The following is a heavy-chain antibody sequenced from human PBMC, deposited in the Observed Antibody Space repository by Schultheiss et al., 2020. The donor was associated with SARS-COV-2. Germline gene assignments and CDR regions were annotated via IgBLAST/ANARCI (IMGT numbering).Heavy chain of an antibody. CDR3: ARGKSVTTLAFDY. CDR1: GFTFSDYY. CDR2: ISSSSYT. Sequence: GGSLRLSCAASGFTFSDYYMSWIRQAPGKGLEWVSYISSSSYTNYADSVKGRFTISRDNAKNSLYLQMNSLRAEDTAVYYCARGKSVTTLAFDYWGQGTLVTVSS. J-gene: IGHJ4*02. D-gene: IGHD4-17*01. V-gene: IGHV3-11*06.